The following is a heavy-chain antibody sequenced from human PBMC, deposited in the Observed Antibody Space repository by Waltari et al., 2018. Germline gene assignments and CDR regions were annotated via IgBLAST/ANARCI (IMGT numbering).Heavy chain of an antibody. V-gene: IGHV3-15*07. CDR3: ATGTMTLVTPFY. J-gene: IGHJ4*02. CDR1: GFTFTNAG. D-gene: IGHD4-17*01. CDR2: IKTRTDGETT. Sequence: EVQLVESGGGFVKPGGSLRLPCAASGFTFTNAGMNWVRQAPGRGLEWVGRIKTRTDGETTDYAAPVKDRFTISRDDSKNTVYLQMTGLKTEDTAVYYCATGTMTLVTPFYWGQGTLVTVSS.